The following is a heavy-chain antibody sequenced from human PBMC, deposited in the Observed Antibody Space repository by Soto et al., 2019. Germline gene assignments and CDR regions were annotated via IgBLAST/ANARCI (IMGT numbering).Heavy chain of an antibody. D-gene: IGHD3-3*01. J-gene: IGHJ4*02. CDR3: ARASYYGFWSGYPHGYYFDY. CDR1: GGSISSGGYY. Sequence: SETLSLTCTVSGGSISSGGYYWSWIRQHPGKDLEWIGYIYYSGSTYYNPSLKSRVTISVDTSKNQFSLKLSSVTAADTAVYYCARASYYGFWSGYPHGYYFDYWGQGTLVTVSS. CDR2: IYYSGST. V-gene: IGHV4-31*03.